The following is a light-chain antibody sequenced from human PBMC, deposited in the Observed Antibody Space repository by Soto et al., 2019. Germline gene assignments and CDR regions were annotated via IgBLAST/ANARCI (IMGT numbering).Light chain of an antibody. V-gene: IGKV1-6*01. CDR1: QGIRSD. J-gene: IGKJ4*01. CDR2: VAS. Sequence: AIQMTQSPSSLSASIGDRVTISCRAGQGIRSDLSWYQQKPGRAPKLLIYVASTLQSGVPSRFSGSGSGTDFTLTISRLQPEDFATYYCLQDFNFPLTFGGGTKVDIK. CDR3: LQDFNFPLT.